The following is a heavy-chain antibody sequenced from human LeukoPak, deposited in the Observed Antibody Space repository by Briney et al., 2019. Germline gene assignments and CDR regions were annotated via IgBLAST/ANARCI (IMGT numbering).Heavy chain of an antibody. Sequence: GASVKDSCKVSGYTLTELSMHWVRQAPGKGLEWMGGFDPEDGETIYAQKFQGRVTMTEDTSTDTAYMELSSLRSEDTAVYYCAREGYSGSYFYYYYYMDVWGKGTTVTVSS. CDR3: AREGYSGSYFYYYYYMDV. CDR2: FDPEDGET. V-gene: IGHV1-24*01. CDR1: GYTLTELS. J-gene: IGHJ6*03. D-gene: IGHD1-26*01.